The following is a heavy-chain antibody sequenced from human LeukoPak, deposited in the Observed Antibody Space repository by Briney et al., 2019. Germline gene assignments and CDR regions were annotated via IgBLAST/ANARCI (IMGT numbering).Heavy chain of an antibody. V-gene: IGHV1-18*01. J-gene: IGHJ4*02. CDR2: AYNGNT. Sequence: AYNGNTNYAQKLQGRVTMTTDTSTSTAYMELRSLRSDDTAVYYCARERGGMATILGVFDYWGQGTLVTVSS. CDR3: ARERGGMATILGVFDY. D-gene: IGHD5-24*01.